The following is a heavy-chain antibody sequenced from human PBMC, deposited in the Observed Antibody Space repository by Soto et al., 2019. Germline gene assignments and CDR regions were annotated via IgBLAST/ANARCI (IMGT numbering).Heavy chain of an antibody. Sequence: QVQLVQSGAEVKKPGSSVKVSCKASGRTFSSYTISWLRQAPGQGLEWMGRIIPILGIANYAQKFQGRVTITADKSTSTDYMELSSLRSEDTAVYYCAVRGYCSSTSCSGDAFDIWGQGTMVTVSS. CDR1: GRTFSSYT. CDR3: AVRGYCSSTSCSGDAFDI. D-gene: IGHD2-2*01. V-gene: IGHV1-69*02. CDR2: IIPILGIA. J-gene: IGHJ3*02.